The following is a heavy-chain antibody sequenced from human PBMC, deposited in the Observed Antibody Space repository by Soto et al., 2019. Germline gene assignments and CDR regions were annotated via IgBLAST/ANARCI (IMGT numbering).Heavy chain of an antibody. CDR3: ARNGIVDTRDYYYSRMDV. CDR1: GGSISRSNW. D-gene: IGHD5-18*01. CDR2: LYHSGST. J-gene: IGHJ6*02. Sequence: SPETLSLTCAVSGGSISRSNWWSGVRQPPGKSLEWIGELYHSGSTNYSPSLKSRVTISADKSKNQFSLTLRTVSAADTDLNYCARNGIVDTRDYYYSRMDVWGQETTVTVPS. V-gene: IGHV4-4*03.